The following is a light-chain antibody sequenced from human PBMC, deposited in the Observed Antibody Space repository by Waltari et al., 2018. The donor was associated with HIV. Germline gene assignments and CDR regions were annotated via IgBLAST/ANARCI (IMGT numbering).Light chain of an antibody. Sequence: IQMTQSPSSLSASVGDRVTITCRASQSIDNYLNWYQQKPGKAPNLLIFAASSLQSGVPSRFRSSGSGTDFTLTISSLHPEDFATYSCQPSYITPWTYGQGTKVDI. V-gene: IGKV1-39*01. J-gene: IGKJ1*01. CDR2: AAS. CDR3: QPSYITPWT. CDR1: QSIDNY.